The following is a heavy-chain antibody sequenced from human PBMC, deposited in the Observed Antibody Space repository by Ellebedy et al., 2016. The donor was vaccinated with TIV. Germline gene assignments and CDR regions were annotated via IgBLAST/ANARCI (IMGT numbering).Heavy chain of an antibody. CDR1: GFTFSTYT. CDR3: ASELVGTTDFDY. Sequence: PGGSLRLSCAASGFTFSTYTMHWVRQAPGKGLEWVGIIWHDGSHSYYADSVKGRFTISRDNSKNTVDLQMNSLRADDTAVYYCASELVGTTDFDYWGQGTLVTVSS. D-gene: IGHD1-26*01. J-gene: IGHJ4*02. CDR2: IWHDGSHS. V-gene: IGHV3-33*08.